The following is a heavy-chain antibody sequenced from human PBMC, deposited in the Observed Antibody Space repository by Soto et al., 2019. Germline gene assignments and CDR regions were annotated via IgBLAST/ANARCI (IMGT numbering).Heavy chain of an antibody. CDR1: GYTFTSYY. J-gene: IGHJ6*02. CDR2: INPSGGST. V-gene: IGHV1-46*01. D-gene: IGHD2-15*01. CDR3: ARERRGYCSGGSCPHGMDV. Sequence: GASVKVSCKASGYTFTSYYMHWVRQAPGQGLDWMGIINPSGGSTSYAQKFQGRVTMTRDTSTSTVYMELSSLRSEDTAVYYCARERRGYCSGGSCPHGMDVWGQGTTVTVSS.